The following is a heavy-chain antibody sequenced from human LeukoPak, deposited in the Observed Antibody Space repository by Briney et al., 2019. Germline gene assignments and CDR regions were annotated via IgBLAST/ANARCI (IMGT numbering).Heavy chain of an antibody. J-gene: IGHJ6*03. V-gene: IGHV1-2*02. CDR2: INPNSGGT. Sequence: ASVKVSCKASGYTFTGYYMNWVRQAPGQGLEWMGWINPNSGGTNYAQKFQGRITMTRDTSISTAYMELSRLRSDDTAVYYCAREGNSSSFYYYYNMDVWGKGTTVTISS. CDR3: AREGNSSSFYYYYNMDV. D-gene: IGHD6-13*01. CDR1: GYTFTGYY.